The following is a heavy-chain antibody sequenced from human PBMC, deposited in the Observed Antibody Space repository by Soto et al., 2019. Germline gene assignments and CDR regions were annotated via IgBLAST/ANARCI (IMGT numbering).Heavy chain of an antibody. Sequence: SQTLSLTCVISGDSVSSNGACWNWIRQSPSRGPQWLGRIYYRSKWFHDYAASVESRMAINPDTSRNQFSLQLNYVTPEDTAVYYCARGLRGLPESDPWGQGTLVTVSS. CDR1: GDSVSSNGAC. D-gene: IGHD2-15*01. V-gene: IGHV6-1*01. CDR2: IYYRSKWFH. CDR3: ARGLRGLPESDP. J-gene: IGHJ5*02.